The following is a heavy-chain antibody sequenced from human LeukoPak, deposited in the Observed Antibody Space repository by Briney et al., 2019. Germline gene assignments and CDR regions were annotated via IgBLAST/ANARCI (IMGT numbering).Heavy chain of an antibody. CDR2: INPNSVGT. D-gene: IGHD1-14*01. CDR3: ARDLGFKPSSSDY. Sequence: ASVKVSCKASGYTFTGYYMHWVRQAPGQGLEWMGWINPNSVGTNYAQKFQGRVTMTRDTSISTAYMGLSRLRSDDTAVYYCARDLGFKPSSSDYWGQGTLVTVSS. V-gene: IGHV1-2*02. CDR1: GYTFTGYY. J-gene: IGHJ4*02.